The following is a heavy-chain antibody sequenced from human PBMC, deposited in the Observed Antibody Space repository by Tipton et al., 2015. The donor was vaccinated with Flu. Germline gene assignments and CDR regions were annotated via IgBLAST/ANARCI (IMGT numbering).Heavy chain of an antibody. CDR2: IYYSGST. Sequence: LRLSCTVSGGSISSYYWSWIRQPPGKGLEWIGYIYYSGSTNYNPSPKSRVTISVDTSKNQFSLKLSSVTAADTAVYYCARDNYDYVWGSYRYNYFDYWGQGTLVTVSS. J-gene: IGHJ4*02. CDR3: ARDNYDYVWGSYRYNYFDY. V-gene: IGHV4-59*12. D-gene: IGHD3-16*02. CDR1: GGSISSYY.